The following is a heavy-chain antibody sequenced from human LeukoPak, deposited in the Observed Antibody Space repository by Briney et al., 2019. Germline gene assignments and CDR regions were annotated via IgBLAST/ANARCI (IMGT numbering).Heavy chain of an antibody. Sequence: PGGSLRLSCTASGFTFDDYGMSWVRQAPGKGLEWVSGINWNGGSTVYADSVKGRFTISRDNAKNSLYLQMNSLRAEDTALYYCASVTTVTTKSQTDYWGQGTLVTVSS. J-gene: IGHJ4*02. CDR2: INWNGGST. CDR1: GFTFDDYG. CDR3: ASVTTVTTKSQTDY. V-gene: IGHV3-20*04. D-gene: IGHD4-17*01.